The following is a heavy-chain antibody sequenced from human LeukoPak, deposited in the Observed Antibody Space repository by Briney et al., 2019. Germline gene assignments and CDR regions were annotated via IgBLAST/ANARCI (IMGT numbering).Heavy chain of an antibody. Sequence: GGSLRLSCAASGFTFSRYAMSWVRQAPGKGLGWVSTTGLNSVNTLCAESVQGRFSISRDNSKNTLDLQMDNLRVDDTAVYYCAKGDDIGKHPTRAYYFDTWGQGTLVTVSS. CDR2: TGLNSVNT. D-gene: IGHD5-24*01. CDR3: AKGDDIGKHPTRAYYFDT. V-gene: IGHV3-23*01. J-gene: IGHJ4*02. CDR1: GFTFSRYA.